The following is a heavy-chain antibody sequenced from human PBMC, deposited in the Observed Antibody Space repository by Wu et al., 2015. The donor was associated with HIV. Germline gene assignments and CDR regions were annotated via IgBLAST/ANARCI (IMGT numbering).Heavy chain of an antibody. CDR3: TTLRGGYYSGSDIPAAFDI. Sequence: QVPLVQSGAEVRKPGASVKVSCKVSGYTLSKLSMHWVRQTPEKGLEWMGGFDPKDGEIIYAQNFQGRLTMTEDTSTDTAYVELRSLRFEDTAVYYCTTLRGGYYSGSDIPAAFDIWGQGTMVTVSS. D-gene: IGHD3-10*01. V-gene: IGHV1-24*01. CDR1: GYTLSKLS. J-gene: IGHJ3*02. CDR2: FDPKDGEI.